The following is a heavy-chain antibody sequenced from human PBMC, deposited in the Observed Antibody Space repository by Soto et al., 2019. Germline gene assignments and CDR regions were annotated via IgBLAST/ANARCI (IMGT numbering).Heavy chain of an antibody. J-gene: IGHJ3*01. CDR3: ARYDNSGSHGFXF. CDR1: GGSISSSSYY. Sequence: SLTCTVSGGSISSSSYYWGWIRQPPGKGLEWIGSIYYSGSTYYNPSLKSRVTISVDTSKNQFSLKLSSVTAADTALYYCARYDNSGSHGFXFWGQGTMVTVSS. V-gene: IGHV4-39*01. D-gene: IGHD3-22*01. CDR2: IYYSGST.